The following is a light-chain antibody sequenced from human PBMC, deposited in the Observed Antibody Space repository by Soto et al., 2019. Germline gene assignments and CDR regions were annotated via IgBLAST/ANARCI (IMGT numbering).Light chain of an antibody. CDR3: QQYGSSRWT. V-gene: IGKV3-20*01. J-gene: IGKJ1*01. CDR2: DAS. CDR1: QSVGTY. Sequence: DTVLTQSPGTLSLSPGERATLSCRASQSVGTYLAWYQQKPGQAPRLLIYDASNRATGIAPRFRGSGSGTDFTLTISRLEPEDFAVYYCQQYGSSRWTFGQGTKVDIK.